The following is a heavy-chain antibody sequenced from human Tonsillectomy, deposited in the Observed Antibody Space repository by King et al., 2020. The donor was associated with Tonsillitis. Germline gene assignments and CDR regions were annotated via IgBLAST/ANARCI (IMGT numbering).Heavy chain of an antibody. D-gene: IGHD3-22*01. J-gene: IGHJ3*02. CDR2: IVVGSGNT. V-gene: IGHV1-58*01. CDR3: AAVVYRYDSSGYYFPGAFDI. CDR1: GFTFTTSA. Sequence: QLVQSGPEVKKPGPSVKVSCKASGFTFTTSAVQWVRQARGQRLEWIGWIVVGSGNTNYAQKFQERVTITRDMSTSTAYMELSSLTSEDTAVYYCAAVVYRYDSSGYYFPGAFDIWGQGTMVTVSS.